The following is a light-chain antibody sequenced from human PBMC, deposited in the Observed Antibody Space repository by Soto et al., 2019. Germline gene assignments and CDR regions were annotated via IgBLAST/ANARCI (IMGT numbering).Light chain of an antibody. V-gene: IGKV3-20*01. CDR3: QQYGSSFGT. CDR2: GAS. J-gene: IGKJ2*02. CDR1: QSVRSSY. Sequence: EIVLTQSPGTLSLSPGERATLSCRASQSVRSSYLAWYQQKPGQAPRLLIYGASSRATGIPARFSGSGSGTDFTLTISRLEPEDFAVYYCQQYGSSFGTFGQGTNLEIK.